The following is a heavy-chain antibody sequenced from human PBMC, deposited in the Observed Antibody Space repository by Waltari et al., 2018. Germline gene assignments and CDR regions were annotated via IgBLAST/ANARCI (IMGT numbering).Heavy chain of an antibody. D-gene: IGHD6-19*01. CDR2: ISAYNGIT. V-gene: IGHV1-18*04. Sequence: QVQLLQSGAEVEKPGASVRVSCRASGYKFTNYGLRGGRTVPGQGREWMGWISAYNGITNYAQRLQGRVTLTTDTSTSTASLDLRSLKSDDTAIYYCGRVALGSGFGPYFYYGMDVWGQGTTVTVSS. J-gene: IGHJ6*02. CDR3: GRVALGSGFGPYFYYGMDV. CDR1: GYKFTNYG.